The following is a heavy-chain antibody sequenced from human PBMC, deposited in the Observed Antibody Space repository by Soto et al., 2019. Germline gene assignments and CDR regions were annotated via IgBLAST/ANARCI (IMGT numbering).Heavy chain of an antibody. CDR3: VRERMGDNGQDLDN. D-gene: IGHD1-1*01. V-gene: IGHV3-13*01. CDR1: GFTFSTYD. CDR2: IGVGRDT. J-gene: IGHJ4*02. Sequence: EVQLVESGGGLVQPGGSLRLSCAASGFTFSTYDFHWVRQATGKGLEWVSAIGVGRDTYYVASVQGRFTISREDAKNSLYLQMNSLRAEDTAVYYCVRERMGDNGQDLDNWGQGTLVTVSS.